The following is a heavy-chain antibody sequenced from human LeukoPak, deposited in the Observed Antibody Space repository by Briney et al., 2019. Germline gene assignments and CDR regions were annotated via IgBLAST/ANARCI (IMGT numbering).Heavy chain of an antibody. CDR2: IYSGGST. J-gene: IGHJ4*02. CDR1: GFNFSTYS. D-gene: IGHD3-16*02. CDR3: ARGYHDY. V-gene: IGHV3-66*01. Sequence: GGSLRLSCAASGFNFSTYSMNWVRQAPGKGLEWASTIYSGGSTHYADSVQGRFTISRDNSKNTLYLQMNSLRAEDTAVYYCARGYHDYWGQGTLVTVSS.